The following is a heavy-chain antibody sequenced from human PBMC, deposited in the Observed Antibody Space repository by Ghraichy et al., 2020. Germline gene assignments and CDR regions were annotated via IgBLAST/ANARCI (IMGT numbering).Heavy chain of an antibody. D-gene: IGHD1-14*01. CDR1: GFTFSTYW. CDR2: INQDGSER. Sequence: GGSLRLSCAASGFTFSTYWMSWIRQSPGKGLEWVANINQDGSERYYVDSVKGRFTISIDNAKNSLFLQMNSLRAEDTALYYCARDPNPSVFFYWGQGTLVTVSS. V-gene: IGHV3-7*03. CDR3: ARDPNPSVFFY. J-gene: IGHJ4*02.